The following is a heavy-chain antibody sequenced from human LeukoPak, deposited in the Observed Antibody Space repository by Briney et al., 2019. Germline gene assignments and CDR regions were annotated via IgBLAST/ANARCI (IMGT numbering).Heavy chain of an antibody. Sequence: GGSLRLSCAASGFTFSSYAMSWVRQAPGKGLEWVSAISGSGGSTYYADSVKGRFTISRDNAKNSLYLQMNSLRDEDTAVYYCARGAPYGDYEDYWGQGTLVTVSS. V-gene: IGHV3-23*01. D-gene: IGHD4-17*01. CDR3: ARGAPYGDYEDY. J-gene: IGHJ4*02. CDR2: ISGSGGST. CDR1: GFTFSSYA.